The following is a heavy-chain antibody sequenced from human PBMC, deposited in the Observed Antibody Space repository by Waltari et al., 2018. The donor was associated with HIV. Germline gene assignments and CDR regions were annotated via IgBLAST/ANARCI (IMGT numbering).Heavy chain of an antibody. CDR1: GYTFTDYY. Sequence: EVHLVQSGPEERKPGSTMKISCRVSGYTFTDYYIHWVQEAPGRGLEWMGLIDPEDGETVYAEKVQDRLTITADTSADTVYMELTSLRSDDTAVYYCDSLAAAVYFDAWGQGTLLTVSS. V-gene: IGHV1-69-2*01. CDR3: DSLAAAVYFDA. CDR2: IDPEDGET. J-gene: IGHJ4*02. D-gene: IGHD6-13*01.